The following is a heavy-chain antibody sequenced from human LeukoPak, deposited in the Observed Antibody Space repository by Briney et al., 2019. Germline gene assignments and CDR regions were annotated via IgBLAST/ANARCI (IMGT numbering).Heavy chain of an antibody. CDR2: ISSSSSYI. CDR1: GFTFSSYS. D-gene: IGHD6-19*01. Sequence: PGGSLRLSCAASGFTFSSYSMNWVRQAPGKGLEWVSSISSSSSYIYYADSVKGRFTTSRDNAKNSLYLQMNSLRAEDTAVYYCARDSTVAAPEDAFDIWGQGTMVTVSS. V-gene: IGHV3-21*01. J-gene: IGHJ3*02. CDR3: ARDSTVAAPEDAFDI.